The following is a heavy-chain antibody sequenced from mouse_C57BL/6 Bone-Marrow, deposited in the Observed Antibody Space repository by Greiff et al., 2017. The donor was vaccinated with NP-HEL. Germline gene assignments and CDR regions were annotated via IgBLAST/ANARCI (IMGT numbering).Heavy chain of an antibody. D-gene: IGHD2-3*01. CDR2: IDPENGDT. J-gene: IGHJ1*03. V-gene: IGHV14-4*01. Sequence: VQLQQSGAELVRPGASVKLSCTASGFNIKDDYMHWVKQRPEQGLEWIGWIDPENGDTEYASKFQGKATITADTSSNTAYLQLSSLTSEDTAVYYCTLYDGYSHCYFDVWGTGTTVTVSS. CDR1: GFNIKDDY. CDR3: TLYDGYSHCYFDV.